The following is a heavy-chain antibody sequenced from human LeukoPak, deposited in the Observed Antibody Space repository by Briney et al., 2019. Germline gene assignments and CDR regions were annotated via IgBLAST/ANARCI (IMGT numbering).Heavy chain of an antibody. CDR1: GFTFSSYS. D-gene: IGHD3-9*01. CDR2: ISSSSSYI. CDR3: ARGPRYFDWLLFDY. J-gene: IGHJ4*02. V-gene: IGHV3-21*01. Sequence: PGGSLRLSCAASGFTFSSYSMNWVRQAPGKGLEWVSSISSSSSYIYYADSVKGRFTISRDNAKNSLYLQMNSLRAEDTAVYYCARGPRYFDWLLFDYWGQGTLVTVSS.